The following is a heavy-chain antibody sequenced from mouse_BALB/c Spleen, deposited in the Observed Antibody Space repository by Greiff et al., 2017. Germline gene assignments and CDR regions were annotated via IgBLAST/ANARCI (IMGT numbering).Heavy chain of an antibody. D-gene: IGHD2-3*01. CDR2: ISSGSSTI. Sequence: EVQGVESGGGLVQPGGSRKLSCAASGFTFSSFGMHWVRQAPEKGLEWVAYISSGSSTIYYADTVKGRFTISRDNPKNTLFLQMTSLRSEDTAMYYCAHDGYYAWFAYWGQGTLVTVSA. J-gene: IGHJ3*01. CDR3: AHDGYYAWFAY. V-gene: IGHV5-17*02. CDR1: GFTFSSFG.